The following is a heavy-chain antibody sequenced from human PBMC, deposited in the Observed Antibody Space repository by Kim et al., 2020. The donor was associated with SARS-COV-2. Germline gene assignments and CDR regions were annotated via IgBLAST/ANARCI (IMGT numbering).Heavy chain of an antibody. Sequence: GGSLRLSCAASGFTFSSYEMNWVRQAPGKGLEWVSYISSSGSTIYYADSVKGRFTISRDNAKNSLYLQMNSLRAEDTAVYYCARALYYDSSGYYYYYYYGMDVWGQGTTVTVSS. CDR1: GFTFSSYE. CDR2: ISSSGSTI. CDR3: ARALYYDSSGYYYYYYYGMDV. V-gene: IGHV3-48*03. J-gene: IGHJ6*02. D-gene: IGHD3-22*01.